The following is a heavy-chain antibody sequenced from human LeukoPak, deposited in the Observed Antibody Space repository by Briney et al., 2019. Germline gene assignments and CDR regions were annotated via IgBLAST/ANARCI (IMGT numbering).Heavy chain of an antibody. CDR3: ASLGYCSSTSCYP. CDR1: GFPFSSYW. CDR2: INSDGSST. D-gene: IGHD2-2*01. J-gene: IGHJ5*02. V-gene: IGHV3-74*01. Sequence: GGSLRLSCASSGFPFSSYWMHCVRQAPGKGLVWVSRINSDGSSTSYADSVKGRFTISRDNAKNKLYLQMNSLRAEDTAVYYCASLGYCSSTSCYPWGQGTLVTVSS.